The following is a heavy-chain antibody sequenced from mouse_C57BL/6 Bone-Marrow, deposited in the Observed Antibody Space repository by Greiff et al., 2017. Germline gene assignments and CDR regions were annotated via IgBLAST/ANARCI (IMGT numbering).Heavy chain of an antibody. CDR3: ARGLLLRSWYFDV. CDR1: GYAFTNYL. D-gene: IGHD1-1*01. Sequence: VQLKESGAELVRPGTSVKVSCKASGYAFTNYLIEWVKQRPGQGLEWIGVINPGSGGTNYNEKFKGKATLTADKSSSTAYMQLSSLTSEDSAVYFCARGLLLRSWYFDVWGTGTTVTVSS. CDR2: INPGSGGT. V-gene: IGHV1-54*01. J-gene: IGHJ1*03.